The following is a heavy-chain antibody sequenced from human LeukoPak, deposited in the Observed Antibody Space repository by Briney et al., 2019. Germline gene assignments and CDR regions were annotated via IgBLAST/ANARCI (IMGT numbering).Heavy chain of an antibody. J-gene: IGHJ1*01. CDR2: INHSGST. Sequence: SETLSLTCAVYGGSFSGYYWSWIRQPPGKGLEWIGEINHSGSTNYNPSLKSRVTISVYTSKNQFSLKLSSVTAADTAVYYCARLKYYYDSSGYRAEYFQHWGQGTLVTVSS. V-gene: IGHV4-34*01. CDR1: GGSFSGYY. CDR3: ARLKYYYDSSGYRAEYFQH. D-gene: IGHD3-22*01.